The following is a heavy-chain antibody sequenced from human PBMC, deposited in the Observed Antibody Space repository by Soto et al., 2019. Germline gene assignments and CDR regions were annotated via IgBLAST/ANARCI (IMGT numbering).Heavy chain of an antibody. V-gene: IGHV4-31*03. CDR3: ARVPSLGYFDY. CDR1: GDSISTEGYY. J-gene: IGHJ4*02. Sequence: SETLSLTCSVSGDSISTEGYYWSWIRQHPGKGLEWIGYIYYSGLTSYNPSLKSRVTISRATSKNQFYLKLSSVTAADTAVYYCARVPSLGYFDYWGQGTLVTVSS. CDR2: IYYSGLT.